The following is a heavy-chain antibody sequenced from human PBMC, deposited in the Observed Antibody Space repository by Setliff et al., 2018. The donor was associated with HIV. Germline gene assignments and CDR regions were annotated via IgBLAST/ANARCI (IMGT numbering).Heavy chain of an antibody. Sequence: ASVKVSCKASGGTFSSYAISWVRQAPGQGLEWMGWINAGNGNTKYSQKFQGRVTITRDTSASTAYMELSSLRSEDTAVYYCARDNLPYSSGSDVYYYGMDVWGQGTTVTAP. D-gene: IGHD6-19*01. CDR1: GGTFSSYA. V-gene: IGHV1-3*01. J-gene: IGHJ6*02. CDR3: ARDNLPYSSGSDVYYYGMDV. CDR2: INAGNGNT.